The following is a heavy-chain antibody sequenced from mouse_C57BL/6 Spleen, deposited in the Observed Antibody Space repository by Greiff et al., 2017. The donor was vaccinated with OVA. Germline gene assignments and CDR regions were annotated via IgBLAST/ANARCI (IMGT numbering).Heavy chain of an antibody. J-gene: IGHJ1*03. CDR2: IDPSDSYT. Sequence: QVQLQQPGAELVKPGASVKLSCKASGYTFTSYWMQWVKQRPGQGLEWIGEIDPSDSYTTYNHKFKGKATLTVDTSSSTAYMQLSSLTSEDSAVYYCATYDRNYGGGYFDVWGTGTTVTVSS. CDR3: ATYDRNYGGGYFDV. CDR1: GYTFTSYW. D-gene: IGHD2-5*01. V-gene: IGHV1-50*01.